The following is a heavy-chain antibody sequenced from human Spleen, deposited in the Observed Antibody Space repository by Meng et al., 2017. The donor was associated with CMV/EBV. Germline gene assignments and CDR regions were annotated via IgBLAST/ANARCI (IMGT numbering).Heavy chain of an antibody. Sequence: TLCLTCVVSGGSVSTRNWWSWFRQPPGKGLEWIGEIYQSGSTNLNPSLKSRVTIAVDKSKNQFSLNLSSVTAADTAVYYCASSDIDNWGQGTLVTVSS. J-gene: IGHJ4*02. D-gene: IGHD3-22*01. CDR1: GGSVSTRNW. CDR3: ASSDIDN. V-gene: IGHV4-4*02. CDR2: IYQSGST.